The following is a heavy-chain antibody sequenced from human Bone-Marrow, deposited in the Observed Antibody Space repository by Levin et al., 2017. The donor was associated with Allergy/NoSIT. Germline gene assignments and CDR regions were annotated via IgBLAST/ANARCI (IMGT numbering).Heavy chain of an antibody. CDR2: ISYDGSNK. Sequence: GGSLRLSCAASGFTFSSYAMHWVRQAPGKGLEWVAVISYDGSNKYYADSVKGRFTISRDNSKNTLYLQMNSLRAEDTAVYYCARDGRGSNTAMVTLYYYYYGMDVWGQGTTVTVSS. J-gene: IGHJ6*02. D-gene: IGHD5-18*01. CDR3: ARDGRGSNTAMVTLYYYYYGMDV. V-gene: IGHV3-30-3*01. CDR1: GFTFSSYA.